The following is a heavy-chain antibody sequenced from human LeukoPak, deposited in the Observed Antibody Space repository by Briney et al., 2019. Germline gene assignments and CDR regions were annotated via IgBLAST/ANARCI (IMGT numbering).Heavy chain of an antibody. D-gene: IGHD4-17*01. CDR2: ISAYNGNT. CDR1: GYTFTSYG. J-gene: IGHJ4*02. CDR3: ATGLTSTQLTTVIL. V-gene: IGHV1-18*01. Sequence: ASVKVSCKASGYTFTSYGISWVRQAPGQGLEWMGWISAYNGNTNYAQKLQGRVTMTTDTSTSTAYMELSSLRSEDTAVYYCATGLTSTQLTTVILWGQGTLVTVSS.